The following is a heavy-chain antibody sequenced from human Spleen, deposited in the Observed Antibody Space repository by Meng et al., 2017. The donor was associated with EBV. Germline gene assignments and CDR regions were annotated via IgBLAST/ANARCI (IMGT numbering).Heavy chain of an antibody. CDR2: SNHSGST. CDR1: GGSFSGYY. D-gene: IGHD6-6*01. Sequence: VQLQQGGAGLLKPSETLSLTCAVYGGSFSGYYWSWIRQPPGKGLEWIGESNHSGSTNYNPSPKSRVTISVDTSKNQFSLRLSSVTAADTAVYYCAKGRIVTRSPWFDPWGRGTLVTVSS. J-gene: IGHJ5*02. V-gene: IGHV4-34*01. CDR3: AKGRIVTRSPWFDP.